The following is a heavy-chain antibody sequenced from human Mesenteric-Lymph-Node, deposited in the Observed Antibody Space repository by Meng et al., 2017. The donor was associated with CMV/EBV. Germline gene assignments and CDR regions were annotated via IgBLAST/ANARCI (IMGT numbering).Heavy chain of an antibody. CDR1: GYTFTGYY. Sequence: ASVKVSCKASGYTFTGYYMHWVRQAPGQGLEWMGWINPNSGGTNYAQKFQGRVTMTRDTSISTAYMELSRLRSDDTAVYYCARRVEMAKIIRFNGWKYYFDYWGQGTLVTVSS. CDR2: INPNSGGT. CDR3: ARRVEMAKIIRFNGWKYYFDY. V-gene: IGHV1-2*02. J-gene: IGHJ4*02. D-gene: IGHD5-24*01.